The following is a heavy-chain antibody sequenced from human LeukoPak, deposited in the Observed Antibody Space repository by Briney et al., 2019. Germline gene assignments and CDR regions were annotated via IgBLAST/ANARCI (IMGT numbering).Heavy chain of an antibody. J-gene: IGHJ5*02. CDR3: ASQSYAWFDP. D-gene: IGHD3-16*01. CDR1: GFTFSNFA. Sequence: GGSLRLSCAASGFTFSNFAMNWVRQAPGKGLEWVGNIQPDGSEGYPVDSVKGRFTISRDNARNSLFLQMNSLRVEDTAVYYCASQSYAWFDPWGQGTLVTVSS. CDR2: IQPDGSEG. V-gene: IGHV3-7*01.